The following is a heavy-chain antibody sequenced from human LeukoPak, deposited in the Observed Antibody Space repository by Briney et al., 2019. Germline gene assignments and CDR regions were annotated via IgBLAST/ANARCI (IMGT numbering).Heavy chain of an antibody. CDR1: GGSFSGYY. J-gene: IGHJ4*02. CDR3: ARARPPGY. V-gene: IGHV4-34*01. CDR2: INHSGST. D-gene: IGHD6-6*01. Sequence: PSETLSLTCAVYGGSFSGYYWSWIRQPPGKGLEWIGEINHSGSTNHNPSLKSRVTISVDTSKNQFSLKLSSVTAADTAVYYCARARPPGYWGQGTLVTVSS.